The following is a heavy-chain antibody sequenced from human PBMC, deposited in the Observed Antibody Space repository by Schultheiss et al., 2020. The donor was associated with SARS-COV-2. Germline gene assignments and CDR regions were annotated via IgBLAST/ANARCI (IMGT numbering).Heavy chain of an antibody. J-gene: IGHJ4*02. D-gene: IGHD3-9*01. CDR2: INPSGGST. Sequence: ASVKVSCKASGYTFTSYYMHWVRQAPGQGLEWMGIINPSGGSTSYAQKFQGRVTITADKSTSTAYMELSSLRSEDTAVYYCARGTYYDILTGYPTKYYFDCWGQGALVTVAS. CDR1: GYTFTSYY. V-gene: IGHV1-46*01. CDR3: ARGTYYDILTGYPTKYYFDC.